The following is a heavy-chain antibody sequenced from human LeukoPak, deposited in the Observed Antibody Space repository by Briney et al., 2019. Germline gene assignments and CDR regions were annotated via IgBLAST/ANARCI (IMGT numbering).Heavy chain of an antibody. CDR2: ISYDGSNK. CDR3: AKAMVRGVTNHWVVAYYYYGMDV. Sequence: GGSLRLSCAASGFTFSGYGMRWVRQAPGKGLEWVAVISYDGSNKYYADSVKGGFTISRDNSKNTLYLQMNSLRAEDTAVYYCAKAMVRGVTNHWVVAYYYYGMDVWGQGTTVTVSS. J-gene: IGHJ6*02. D-gene: IGHD3-10*01. CDR1: GFTFSGYG. V-gene: IGHV3-30*18.